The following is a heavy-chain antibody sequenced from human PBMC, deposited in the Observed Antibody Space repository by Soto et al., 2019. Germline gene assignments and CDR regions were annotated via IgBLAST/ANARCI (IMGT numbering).Heavy chain of an antibody. CDR1: GFTFSSYA. D-gene: IGHD3-22*01. V-gene: IGHV3-23*01. CDR2: ISGSGGST. Sequence: GSLRLSCAASGFTFSSYAMSWVRQAPGEGLEWVSAISGSGGSTYYADSVKGRFTISRDNSKNTLYLQMNSLRAEDTAVYYCAKDLHDDSSAYSQDAFHIWRQGTLVT. J-gene: IGHJ3*02. CDR3: AKDLHDDSSAYSQDAFHI.